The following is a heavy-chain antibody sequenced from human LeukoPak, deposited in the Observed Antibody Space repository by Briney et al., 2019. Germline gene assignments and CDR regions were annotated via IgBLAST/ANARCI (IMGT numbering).Heavy chain of an antibody. V-gene: IGHV4-39*01. CDR3: AASGYSTRWYYYDF. J-gene: IGHJ4*02. CDR1: GGSISSSDCY. Sequence: SETLSLTCIVPGGSISSSDCYCGWTRHPPGKGLECIGSISYSGSTYYDPSLKSRITISVDTSKNLFSLKLTSVTAADTAVYYCAASGYSTRWYYYDFWGQGTLVTVSS. D-gene: IGHD2-8*01. CDR2: ISYSGST.